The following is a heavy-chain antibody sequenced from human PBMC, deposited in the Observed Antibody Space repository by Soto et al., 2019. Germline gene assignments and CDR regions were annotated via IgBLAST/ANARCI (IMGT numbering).Heavy chain of an antibody. CDR2: MNPNSGNT. D-gene: IGHD6-19*01. Sequence: QVQLVQSGAEVKKPGASVKVSCKASGYTFTSYDINWVRQATGQGLEWMGWMNPNSGNTGYAQKFEGGVTXXGXTXXSTAYMERSSLRSEGTAVYYCGSGGGSSGWYRQDYWGQGTLVTVSS. J-gene: IGHJ4*02. CDR3: GSGGGSSGWYRQDY. V-gene: IGHV1-8*01. CDR1: GYTFTSYD.